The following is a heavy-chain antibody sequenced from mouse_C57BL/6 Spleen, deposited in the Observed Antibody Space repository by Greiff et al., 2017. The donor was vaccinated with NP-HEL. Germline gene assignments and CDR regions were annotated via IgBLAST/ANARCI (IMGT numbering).Heavy chain of an antibody. J-gene: IGHJ2*01. CDR1: GYTFTDYY. Sequence: EVQLQQSGPELVKPGASVKISCKASGYTFTDYYMNWVKQSHGQSLEWIGDINPNNGGTSYNQKFKGKATLTVDKSSSTAYMELRSLTSEDSAVYYCARRNWEDDWGKGTTLTVSS. CDR3: ARRNWEDD. CDR2: INPNNGGT. V-gene: IGHV1-26*01. D-gene: IGHD4-1*01.